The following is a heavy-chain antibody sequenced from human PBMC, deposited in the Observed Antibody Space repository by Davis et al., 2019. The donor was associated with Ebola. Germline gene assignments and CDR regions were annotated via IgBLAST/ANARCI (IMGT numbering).Heavy chain of an antibody. CDR1: GGSISSYY. CDR2: IYYSGST. V-gene: IGHV4-59*01. Sequence: PGGSLRLSCTVSGGSISSYYWSWIRQPPGKGLEWIGYIYYSGSTNYNPSLKSRVTISVDTSKNQFSLKLSSVTAADTAVYYCARDVANWGQGTLVTVSS. J-gene: IGHJ4*02. CDR3: ARDVAN. D-gene: IGHD2-15*01.